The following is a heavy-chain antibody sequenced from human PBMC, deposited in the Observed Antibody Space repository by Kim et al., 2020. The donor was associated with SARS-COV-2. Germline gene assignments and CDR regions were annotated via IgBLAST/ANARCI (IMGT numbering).Heavy chain of an antibody. CDR3: ARDRAYSSSFTDY. V-gene: IGHV1-46*01. D-gene: IGHD6-13*01. J-gene: IGHJ4*02. Sequence: AQKFQGRVTMTRDTSTSTVYMELSSLRSEGTAVYYCARDRAYSSSFTDYWGQGTLVTVSS.